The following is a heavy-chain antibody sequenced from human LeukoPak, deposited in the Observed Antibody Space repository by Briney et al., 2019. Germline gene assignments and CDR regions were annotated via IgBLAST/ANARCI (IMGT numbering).Heavy chain of an antibody. Sequence: SETLSLTCAVYGGSFSGYYWSWIRQPPGKGLEWIGYIYYSGSTYYNPSLKSRVTISVDTSKNQVSLKLSSVTAADTAVYYCARVVAAPSARFDPWGQGTLVTVSS. D-gene: IGHD5-12*01. CDR3: ARVVAAPSARFDP. J-gene: IGHJ5*02. V-gene: IGHV4-59*12. CDR2: IYYSGST. CDR1: GGSFSGYY.